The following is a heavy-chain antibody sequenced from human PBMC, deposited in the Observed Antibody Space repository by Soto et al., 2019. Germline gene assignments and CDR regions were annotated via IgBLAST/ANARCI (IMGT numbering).Heavy chain of an antibody. J-gene: IGHJ4*02. V-gene: IGHV4-59*08. D-gene: IGHD3-16*01. CDR1: GGSISNYY. Sequence: QVQLQESGPGLVKPSETLSLTCTVSGGSISNYYWSWIRQPPGKGLEWIGYIYYSGSTNYNPSLTRRVTISVDTSKNQFSLKLSSVTAADTAVYYCARRWGTTFDYWGQGTLVTVSS. CDR3: ARRWGTTFDY. CDR2: IYYSGST.